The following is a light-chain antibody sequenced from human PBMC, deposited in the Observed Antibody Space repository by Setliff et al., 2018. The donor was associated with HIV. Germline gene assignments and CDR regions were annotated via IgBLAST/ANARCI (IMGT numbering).Light chain of an antibody. CDR1: SSNIGSNY. CDR3: AAWDDSLGAYYV. V-gene: IGLV1-47*01. CDR2: RNN. Sequence: SALPQPPSASGTPGQRVTISCSGSSSNIGSNYVYWYQQLPGTAPKLLIYRNNQRPSGVPDRFSGSKSGTSASLAISGLRSVDEADYYCAAWDDSLGAYYVFGTGTKVTVL. J-gene: IGLJ1*01.